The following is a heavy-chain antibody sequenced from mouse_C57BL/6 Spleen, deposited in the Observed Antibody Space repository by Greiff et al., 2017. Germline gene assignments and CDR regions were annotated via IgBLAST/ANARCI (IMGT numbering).Heavy chain of an antibody. CDR2: IYPGDGDT. CDR3: AREGWDKAMDY. Sequence: VQLQESGAELVKPGASVKISCKASGYAFSSYWMNWVKQRPGKGLEWIGQIYPGDGDTNYNGKFKGKATLTADKSSSTASEDSAVYFCAREGWDKAMDYWGQGTSVTVSS. D-gene: IGHD3-3*01. J-gene: IGHJ4*01. V-gene: IGHV1-80*01. CDR1: GYAFSSYW.